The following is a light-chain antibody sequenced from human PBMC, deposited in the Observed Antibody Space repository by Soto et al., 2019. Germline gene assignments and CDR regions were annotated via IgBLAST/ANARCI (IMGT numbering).Light chain of an antibody. Sequence: IQMTQSPATLSVSPGERATLSCRASQTIYSNVAWYQQRPGQALRLLIYRASTRATGIPARFSGSGCGTEFTLSIGSLQSEVSAVYYCQQYQNLWTFGQGTKVEIK. CDR3: QQYQNLWT. CDR1: QTIYSN. J-gene: IGKJ1*01. CDR2: RAS. V-gene: IGKV3-15*01.